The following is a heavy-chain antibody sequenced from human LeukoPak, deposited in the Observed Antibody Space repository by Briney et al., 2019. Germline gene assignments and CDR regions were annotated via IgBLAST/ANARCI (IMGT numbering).Heavy chain of an antibody. V-gene: IGHV4-61*02. D-gene: IGHD5-18*01. Sequence: SQTLSLTCTVSGGSISSGSYYWSWIRQPAGKGLEWIGRIYTSGSTNYNPSLRSRVTISVDTSKNQFSLKLSSVTAADTAVYYCARVGVDTAMVTYYYFDYWGQGTLVTVSS. CDR2: IYTSGST. CDR1: GGSISSGSYY. J-gene: IGHJ4*02. CDR3: ARVGVDTAMVTYYYFDY.